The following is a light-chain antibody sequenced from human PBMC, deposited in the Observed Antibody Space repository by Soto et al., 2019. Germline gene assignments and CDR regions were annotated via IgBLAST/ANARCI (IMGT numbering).Light chain of an antibody. CDR1: SSDVGAYNY. Sequence: QSALTQPPSASGSPGQSVTISCPGTSSDVGAYNYVSWYQQHPGKAPKLMIYEVTQRPPGVPARFSGSKSGNTASLTVSGLQAEDEAHYYRTSHEGFDAWYGFGTGTKVTVL. J-gene: IGLJ1*01. CDR2: EVT. CDR3: TSHEGFDAWYG. V-gene: IGLV2-8*01.